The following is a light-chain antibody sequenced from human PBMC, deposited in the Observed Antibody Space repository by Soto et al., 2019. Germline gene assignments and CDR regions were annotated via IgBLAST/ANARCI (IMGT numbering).Light chain of an antibody. V-gene: IGLV2-14*01. CDR3: SSYTSSNSVV. CDR1: SSDIGTYIY. J-gene: IGLJ2*01. CDR2: EVG. Sequence: QSAPTQPASVSGSPGQSITISCTGTSSDIGTYIYVSWYLQHPGKAPKLLIYEVGNRPSGVSNRFSGSKSGNTASLTISGLQAEDEADYYCSSYTSSNSVVFGGGTKLTVL.